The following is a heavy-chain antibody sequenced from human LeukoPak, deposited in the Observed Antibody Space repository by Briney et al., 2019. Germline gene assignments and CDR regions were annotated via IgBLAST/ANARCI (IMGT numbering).Heavy chain of an antibody. CDR2: IYYSGST. V-gene: IGHV4-59*08. CDR3: ASLGPDCSGGSCTDY. CDR1: GASISSYY. Sequence: SETLSLTCTVSGASISSYYWSWVRQPPGKGLEWVGYIYYSGSTNYNPSLKSRVTISVATSKNPFALKLSSVTAADTAVYYCASLGPDCSGGSCTDYWGQGTLVTVSS. J-gene: IGHJ4*02. D-gene: IGHD2-15*01.